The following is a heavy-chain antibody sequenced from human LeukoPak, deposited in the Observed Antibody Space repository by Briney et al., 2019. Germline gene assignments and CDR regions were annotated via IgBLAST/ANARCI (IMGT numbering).Heavy chain of an antibody. J-gene: IGHJ4*02. Sequence: GGSLRLSCAASGFTFSDYYMSWIRQAPGKGLEWLAYISSGSSTIYYADSVKGRFTTSRDNAKNSLSLQMNSLRAEDTAVYYCTREGSGYYDYWGQGTLVTVSS. D-gene: IGHD3-22*01. CDR1: GFTFSDYY. CDR3: TREGSGYYDY. V-gene: IGHV3-11*01. CDR2: ISSGSSTI.